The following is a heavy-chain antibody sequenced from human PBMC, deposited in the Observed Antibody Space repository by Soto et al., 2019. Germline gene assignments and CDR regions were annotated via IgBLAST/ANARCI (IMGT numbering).Heavy chain of an antibody. J-gene: IGHJ3*02. CDR1: GFTCSRYS. CDR2: ISSSSSGI. D-gene: IGHD2-2*01. Sequence: GGSLRLSCGAAGFTCSRYSMNWVRQAPGKGLEWVSYISSSSSGIYYADSVKGRFTISRDNAKNSLYLQMNSLRAEDTAVYYCARDIVVVPAAPDAFDIWGQGTMVTVSS. CDR3: ARDIVVVPAAPDAFDI. V-gene: IGHV3-48*01.